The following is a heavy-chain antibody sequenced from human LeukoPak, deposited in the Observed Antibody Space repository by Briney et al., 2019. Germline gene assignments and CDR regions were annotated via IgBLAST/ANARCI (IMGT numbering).Heavy chain of an antibody. CDR2: IIPILGLA. CDR3: ARDKEGFYDFWSGSNAFDI. CDR1: VGTFSSYT. Sequence: GASVTVSFKASVGTFSSYTISWVRQAPGQGLEWVGRIIPILGLANYAQKLQGRVTVTADKSTSTDYMELSSLRSEDTAVYYCARDKEGFYDFWSGSNAFDIWGQGTMVTVSS. D-gene: IGHD3-3*01. V-gene: IGHV1-69*04. J-gene: IGHJ3*02.